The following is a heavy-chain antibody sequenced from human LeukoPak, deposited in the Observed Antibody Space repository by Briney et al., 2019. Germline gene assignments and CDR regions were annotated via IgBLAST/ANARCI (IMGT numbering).Heavy chain of an antibody. D-gene: IGHD3-22*01. V-gene: IGHV5-51*01. CDR2: ISPGDSDT. CDR1: GYSFTNYW. J-gene: IGHJ4*02. CDR3: ARREYYDDTTTYYRPFDY. Sequence: GESLKISCKGSGYSFTNYWIGWVRQMPGRGLEWMGIISPGDSDTRYSPSFQGQVTISADKSISTAYLQWSSLKASDTAMYYCARREYYDDTTTYYRPFDYWGQGTLVTVSS.